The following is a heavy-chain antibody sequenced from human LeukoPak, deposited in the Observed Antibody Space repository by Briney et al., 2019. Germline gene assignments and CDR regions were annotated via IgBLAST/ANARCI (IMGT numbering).Heavy chain of an antibody. D-gene: IGHD1-26*01. J-gene: IGHJ4*02. Sequence: GGSLRLSCAASGFTFSNYEITWVRQAPGKGLEWLSYISRSGSTTYYADSVEGRSIISRDNAKNTVYLQMNNLRADDTAVYYCARVTSGNYLFDYWGQGTLVTVSS. CDR2: ISRSGSTT. CDR1: GFTFSNYE. CDR3: ARVTSGNYLFDY. V-gene: IGHV3-48*03.